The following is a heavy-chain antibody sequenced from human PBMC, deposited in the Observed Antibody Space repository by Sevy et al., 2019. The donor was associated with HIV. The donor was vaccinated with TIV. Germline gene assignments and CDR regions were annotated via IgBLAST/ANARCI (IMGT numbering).Heavy chain of an antibody. CDR1: GFDFRTYP. CDR3: VRDYAVAFDH. D-gene: IGHD4-17*01. Sequence: GGSLRLSCVASGFDFRTYPMNWVRQAPGKGLEWISNIRAENSGTNYADSVKGRFTVSRDNAQSSLYLQMNSLRVEDSGVYYCVRDYAVAFDHWGHGVLVTVSS. J-gene: IGHJ4*01. CDR2: IRAENSGT. V-gene: IGHV3-48*04.